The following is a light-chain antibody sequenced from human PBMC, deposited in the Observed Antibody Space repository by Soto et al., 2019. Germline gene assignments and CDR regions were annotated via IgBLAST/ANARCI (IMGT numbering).Light chain of an antibody. V-gene: IGKV2-28*01. Sequence: DIVMTQSPLSLPVTPGEPASISCRSSQSLLYSNGYNYLDWYLQKPGQSPQLLIYLGSNRASGVPDRVSGSGSGTDFTLKISRVEAEDVGVYYCMQALDMRTFGGGTKVEIK. CDR1: QSLLYSNGYNY. CDR2: LGS. J-gene: IGKJ4*01. CDR3: MQALDMRT.